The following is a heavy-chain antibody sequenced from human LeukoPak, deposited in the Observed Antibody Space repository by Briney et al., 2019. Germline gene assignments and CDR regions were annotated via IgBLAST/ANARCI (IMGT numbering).Heavy chain of an antibody. D-gene: IGHD3-10*01. Sequence: GGSLRLSCAASGFTFSSYSMNWVRQAPGKGLEWVSSISSSSSYIYYAASVKGRFTISRDNAKNSLYLQMNSLRAEDTAVYYCARDAFSRGYGSGIFDYWGQGTLVTVPS. J-gene: IGHJ4*02. V-gene: IGHV3-21*01. CDR1: GFTFSSYS. CDR3: ARDAFSRGYGSGIFDY. CDR2: ISSSSSYI.